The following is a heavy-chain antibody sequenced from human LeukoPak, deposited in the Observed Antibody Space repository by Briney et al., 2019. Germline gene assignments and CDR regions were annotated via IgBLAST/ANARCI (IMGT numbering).Heavy chain of an antibody. CDR1: GFTFSSYA. CDR3: AKAPQGYNTYALPAN. J-gene: IGHJ4*02. V-gene: IGHV3-23*01. D-gene: IGHD5-12*01. CDR2: ISGSSGST. Sequence: GGSLRLSCAASGFTFSSYAMSWVRQAPGKGLEWVSAISGSSGSTYYADSVKGRFTISRDNSRNTLYLQMNSLRAEDTAVYYCAKAPQGYNTYALPANWGQGTLVTVSS.